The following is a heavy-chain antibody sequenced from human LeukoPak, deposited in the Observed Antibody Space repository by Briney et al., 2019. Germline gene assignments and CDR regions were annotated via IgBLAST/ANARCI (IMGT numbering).Heavy chain of an antibody. D-gene: IGHD3-22*01. CDR1: GFTFSGSA. CDR2: IRSKANSYAT. CDR3: TCDGYYDSSGYYSSLV. V-gene: IGHV3-73*01. Sequence: PGGSLRLSCGASGFTFSGSAMHWVHQASGKGLEWLGRIRSKANSYATAYAASVKGRFTISRDDSKNTAYLQMNSLKTEDTAVYYCTCDGYYDSSGYYSSLVWGQGTLVTVSS. J-gene: IGHJ4*02.